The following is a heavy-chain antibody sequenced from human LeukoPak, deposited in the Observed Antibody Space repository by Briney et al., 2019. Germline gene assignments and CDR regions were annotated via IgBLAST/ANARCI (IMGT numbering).Heavy chain of an antibody. J-gene: IGHJ4*02. D-gene: IGHD3-10*01. CDR1: GYTFTSYG. CDR3: ARAYYGSGSPTPLID. CDR2: ISAYNGNT. Sequence: ASVKVSCKASGYTFTSYGISWVRQAPGQGLEWMGWISAYNGNTNYAQKLQGRVTMTTDTSTSTAYMELRSLRSDDTAVYYCARAYYGSGSPTPLIDWGQGTLVTVSS. V-gene: IGHV1-18*01.